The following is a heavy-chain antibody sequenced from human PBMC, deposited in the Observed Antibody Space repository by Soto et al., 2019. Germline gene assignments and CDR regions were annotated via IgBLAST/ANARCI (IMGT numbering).Heavy chain of an antibody. J-gene: IGHJ6*02. Sequence: GESLKISCKGSGYSFTSYWIGWVRQMPGKGLEWMGIIYPGDSDTRYSPSFQGQVTISADKSISTAYLQWSSLKASDTAMYYCARRSSMASYYYYGMDVWGQGTTVTVSS. CDR1: GYSFTSYW. CDR2: IYPGDSDT. CDR3: ARRSSMASYYYYGMDV. V-gene: IGHV5-51*01. D-gene: IGHD3-10*01.